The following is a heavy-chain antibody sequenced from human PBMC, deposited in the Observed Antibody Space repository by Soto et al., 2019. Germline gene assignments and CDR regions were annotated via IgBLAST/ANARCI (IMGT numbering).Heavy chain of an antibody. V-gene: IGHV3-48*02. D-gene: IGHD1-1*01. J-gene: IGHJ4*02. CDR3: ARDNGQGNWNPLGY. CDR1: GFTFSSYS. Sequence: GGSLRLSCAASGFTFSSYSMNWVRQAPGKGLEWVSYISSSSTIYYADSVKGRFTISRDNAKNSLYLQMNSLRDEDTAVYYCARDNGQGNWNPLGYWGQGTLVTVSS. CDR2: ISSSSTI.